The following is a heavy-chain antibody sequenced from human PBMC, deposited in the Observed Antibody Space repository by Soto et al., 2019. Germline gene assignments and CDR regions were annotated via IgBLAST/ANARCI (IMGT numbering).Heavy chain of an antibody. D-gene: IGHD6-6*01. J-gene: IGHJ2*01. Sequence: KESGPVLAKPTETLTLTCTVSGFSLSNPRMGVGWIRQPPGKALEWLAHIFSNDEKSHSTSLQSRLTISRDTSKSQVVLIMTNMDPVDTATYHCARIDTSSSGWYFDLWGRGTLVTVSS. CDR2: IFSNDEK. V-gene: IGHV2-26*01. CDR3: ARIDTSSSGWYFDL. CDR1: GFSLSNPRMG.